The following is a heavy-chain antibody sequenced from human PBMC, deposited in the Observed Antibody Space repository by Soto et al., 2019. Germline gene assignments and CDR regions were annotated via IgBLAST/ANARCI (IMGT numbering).Heavy chain of an antibody. D-gene: IGHD6-19*01. CDR1: GFAFISYA. V-gene: IGHV3-30-3*01. J-gene: IGHJ6*02. CDR2: ISYDGSNK. Sequence: GSLRLSCAASGFAFISYAIRCVRQSAFKWLEWVAVISYDGSNKYYADSVKGRFTISRDNSKNTLYLQMNSLRAEDTAVYYCARDPVQWLVRYYYGMDVWGQGTTVTVSS. CDR3: ARDPVQWLVRYYYGMDV.